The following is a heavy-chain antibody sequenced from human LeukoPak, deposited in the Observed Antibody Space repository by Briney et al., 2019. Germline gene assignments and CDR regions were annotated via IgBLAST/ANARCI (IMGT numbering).Heavy chain of an antibody. Sequence: PGGSLRLSCAASGFTFSSYAMSWVRQAPGKGLEWVSAINGSGGSTYYADSVKGRFTISRDNSKNTLYLQMNSLRAEDTAVYYCAKDRGSGSYYGYFDYWGQGTLVTVSS. V-gene: IGHV3-23*01. J-gene: IGHJ4*02. D-gene: IGHD1-26*01. CDR3: AKDRGSGSYYGYFDY. CDR1: GFTFSSYA. CDR2: INGSGGST.